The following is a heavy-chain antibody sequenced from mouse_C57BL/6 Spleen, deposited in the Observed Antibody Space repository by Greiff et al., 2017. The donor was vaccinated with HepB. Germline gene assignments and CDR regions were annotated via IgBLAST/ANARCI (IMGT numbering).Heavy chain of an antibody. CDR2: IYPSDSET. J-gene: IGHJ2*01. Sequence: VQLQQSGAELVRPGSSVKLSCKASGYTFTSYWMDWVKQRPGQGLEWIGNIYPSDSETHYNQKFKDKATLTVDKSSSTAYMQLSSLTSEDSAVYYCARRDYYYGSSYVGYFDYWGQGTTLTVSS. CDR1: GYTFTSYW. CDR3: ARRDYYYGSSYVGYFDY. V-gene: IGHV1-61*01. D-gene: IGHD1-1*01.